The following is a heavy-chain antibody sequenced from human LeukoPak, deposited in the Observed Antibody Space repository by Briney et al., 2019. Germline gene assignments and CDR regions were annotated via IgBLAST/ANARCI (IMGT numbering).Heavy chain of an antibody. Sequence: APVKLSCTASGYTFTSYGISWVRQAPGQGLEWMGWISTYNGNTNYAQKLQGRVTMTTDTTTSTDYMELRSLRSDDTAVYYCASGHIVVVPAAIWEDYWGQGTLVTVSS. D-gene: IGHD2-2*02. CDR3: ASGHIVVVPAAIWEDY. J-gene: IGHJ4*02. CDR2: ISTYNGNT. CDR1: GYTFTSYG. V-gene: IGHV1-18*01.